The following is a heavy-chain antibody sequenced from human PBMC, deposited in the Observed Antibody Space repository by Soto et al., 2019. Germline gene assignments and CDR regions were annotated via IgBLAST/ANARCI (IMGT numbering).Heavy chain of an antibody. J-gene: IGHJ4*02. V-gene: IGHV4-31*03. CDR1: GGSISSGGYY. CDR2: IYYSGST. CDR3: ARDRSGHLDY. Sequence: PSETLSLTCTVSGGSISSGGYYWSWIRQHPGKGLEWIGYIYYSGSTYYNPSLKSRVTISVDTSKNQFSLKLSSVTAADTAVYYCARDRSGHLDYWGPGTLVTVPQ.